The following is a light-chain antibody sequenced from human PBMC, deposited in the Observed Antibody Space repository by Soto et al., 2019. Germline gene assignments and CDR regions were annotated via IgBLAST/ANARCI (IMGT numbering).Light chain of an antibody. CDR2: KIY. J-gene: IGKJ2*01. CDR1: QSLLHSFGNTY. Sequence: DIVVTQTPLSSPVTLGHPASISCRSSQSLLHSFGNTYFNWLQQRPGQPPRLLIYKIYKRFPGVAGRFSGSAAGTDFTLKISWVEAADDVVYYCMQATQSYPFGQGTQLEIK. CDR3: MQATQSYP. V-gene: IGKV2-24*01.